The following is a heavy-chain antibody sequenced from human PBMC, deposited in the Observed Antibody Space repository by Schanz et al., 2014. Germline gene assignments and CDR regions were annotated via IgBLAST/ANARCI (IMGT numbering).Heavy chain of an antibody. CDR1: GGSIRSGTYY. Sequence: QVQLQESGPGLVKPSQTLSLTCTVSGGSIRSGTYYWSWIRQPAGKALEWVGRVFPNGITNYNPSLKSRVPIARDASKNQFSLTLTSLTAADAAVYYCARDTTWRLDLWGRGTLVTVSS. D-gene: IGHD1-1*01. CDR3: ARDTTWRLDL. V-gene: IGHV4-61*02. CDR2: VFPNGIT. J-gene: IGHJ2*01.